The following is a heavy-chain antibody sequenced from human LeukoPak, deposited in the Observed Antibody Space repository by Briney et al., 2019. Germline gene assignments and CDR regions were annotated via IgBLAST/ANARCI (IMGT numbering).Heavy chain of an antibody. CDR3: AKDPCSGWHYFDY. CDR2: ISGSGGGT. D-gene: IGHD6-19*01. J-gene: IGHJ4*02. V-gene: IGHV3-23*01. Sequence: PGGSLRLSCAASGFTFSSYAMSWVRQAPGKGLEWVSVISGSGGGTYYADSVKGRFTISRDNSKNTLYVQMNSLRVEDTAVYYCAKDPCSGWHYFDYWGQGTLVTVSS. CDR1: GFTFSSYA.